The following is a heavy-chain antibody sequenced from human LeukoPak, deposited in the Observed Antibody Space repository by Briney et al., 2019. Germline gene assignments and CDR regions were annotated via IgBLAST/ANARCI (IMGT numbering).Heavy chain of an antibody. D-gene: IGHD5-18*01. CDR2: IYYSGNT. J-gene: IGHJ4*02. CDR3: AKVGYSYGNDY. Sequence: SGTLSLTCTVSGASISSCYWNWIRQPPGKGLEWIGYIYYSGNTNYNPSLKSRVTISIDTSKNQFSLKLSSLTAADTAVYYCAKVGYSYGNDYWGQGTLVTVSS. V-gene: IGHV4-59*01. CDR1: GASISSCY.